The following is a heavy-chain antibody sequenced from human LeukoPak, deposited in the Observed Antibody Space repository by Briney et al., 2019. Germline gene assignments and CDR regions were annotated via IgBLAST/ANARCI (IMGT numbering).Heavy chain of an antibody. CDR2: IYYSGST. V-gene: IGHV4-59*08. D-gene: IGHD2-2*01. J-gene: IGHJ4*02. Sequence: PSETLSLTCTVSGGSISSYYWSWVRQPPGKGLEWIGYIYYSGSTNYNPSLKSRGTISVDTSKNQFSLKLSSVTAADTAVYYCARAHCSSTSCYGWGDGYYFDYWGQGTLVTVSS. CDR1: GGSISSYY. CDR3: ARAHCSSTSCYGWGDGYYFDY.